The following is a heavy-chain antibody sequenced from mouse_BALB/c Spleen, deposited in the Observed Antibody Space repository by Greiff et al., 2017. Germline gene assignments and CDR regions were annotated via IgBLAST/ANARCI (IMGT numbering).Heavy chain of an antibody. Sequence: EVKVVESGGGLVQPGGSLRLSCATSGFTFSDFYMEWVRQPPGKRLEWIAASRNKANDYTTEYSASVKGRFIVSRDTSQSILYLQMNALRAEDTAIYYCARDAGAYYGNYHWYFDVWGAGTTVTVSS. CDR1: GFTFSDFY. CDR3: ARDAGAYYGNYHWYFDV. D-gene: IGHD2-10*01. V-gene: IGHV7-1*02. J-gene: IGHJ1*01. CDR2: SRNKANDYTT.